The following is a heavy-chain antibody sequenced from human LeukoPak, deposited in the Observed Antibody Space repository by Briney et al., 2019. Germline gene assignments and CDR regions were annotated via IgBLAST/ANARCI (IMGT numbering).Heavy chain of an antibody. CDR1: GFTFSSYS. CDR3: ARVGVHLEGYYYYYMDV. CDR2: ISSSSSTI. D-gene: IGHD6-6*01. Sequence: GGSLRLSCAASGFTFSSYSMNWVRQAPGKGLEWVSYISSSSSTIYYADSVKGRFTISRDNAKNSLYLQMNSLRAEDTAVYYCARVGVHLEGYYYYYMDVWGKGTTVTVSS. J-gene: IGHJ6*03. V-gene: IGHV3-48*04.